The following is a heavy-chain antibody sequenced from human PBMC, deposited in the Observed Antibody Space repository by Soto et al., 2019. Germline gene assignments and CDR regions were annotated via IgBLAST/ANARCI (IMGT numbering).Heavy chain of an antibody. CDR1: GGSISSSSYY. CDR2: IYYSGST. D-gene: IGHD1-1*01. Sequence: SETLSLTCTVSGGSISSSSYYWGWIRQPPGKGLEWIGSIYYSGSTYYNPSLKSRVTISVDTSKNQFSLKLSSVTAADTAVYYCARLVTRYYFDYWGQGTLVTVSS. V-gene: IGHV4-39*07. CDR3: ARLVTRYYFDY. J-gene: IGHJ4*02.